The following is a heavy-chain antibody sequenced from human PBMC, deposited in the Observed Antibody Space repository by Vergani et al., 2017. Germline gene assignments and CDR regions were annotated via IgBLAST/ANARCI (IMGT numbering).Heavy chain of an antibody. CDR2: ISGSGGST. D-gene: IGHD2-2*01. CDR3: AKGEFIVVVPAAASSLTDYYGMDV. Sequence: EVQLLESGGGLVQPGGSLRLSCAASGFTFSSYAMSWVRQAPGKGLEWVSAISGSGGSTYYADSVKGRFTISRDNSKNTLYLQMNSLRAEDTAVYYCAKGEFIVVVPAAASSLTDYYGMDVWGQGTTVTVSS. V-gene: IGHV3-23*01. CDR1: GFTFSSYA. J-gene: IGHJ6*02.